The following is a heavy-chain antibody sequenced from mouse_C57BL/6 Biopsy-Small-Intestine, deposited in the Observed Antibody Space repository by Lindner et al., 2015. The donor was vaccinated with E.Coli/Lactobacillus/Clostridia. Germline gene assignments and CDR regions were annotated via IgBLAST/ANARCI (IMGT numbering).Heavy chain of an antibody. CDR3: APFITTVDYYFDQ. CDR2: ILPGSGSP. V-gene: IGHV1-9*01. D-gene: IGHD1-1*01. J-gene: IGHJ2*01. Sequence: VQLQESGAELMKPGASVKLSCKATGYTFTGYWIEWVKQRPGHGLEWIGEILPGSGSPNYNEKFKGKATLTVDTSSSTAYMQLSSLTYEDSAVYFCAPFITTVDYYFDQWGQGTTLTVSS. CDR1: GYTFTGYW.